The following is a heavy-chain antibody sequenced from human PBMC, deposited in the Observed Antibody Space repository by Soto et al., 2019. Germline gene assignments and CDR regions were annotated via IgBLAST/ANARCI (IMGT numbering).Heavy chain of an antibody. V-gene: IGHV3-15*07. CDR2: IKSEIDGGTT. Sequence: EVQLVESGGGLVKPGGSLRLSCAASGFTFTKAWMNWVRQAPGKGLESVGRIKSEIDGGTTEYAAPVKCRFSISRDDSKNTLYLQMNSLRTADTAVYYCTTVMRVEVVLDYWGQGTLVTVSS. CDR3: TTVMRVEVVLDY. D-gene: IGHD2-15*01. J-gene: IGHJ4*02. CDR1: GFTFTKAW.